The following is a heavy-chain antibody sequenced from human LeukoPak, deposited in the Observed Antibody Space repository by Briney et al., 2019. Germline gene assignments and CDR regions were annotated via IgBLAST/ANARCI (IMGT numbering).Heavy chain of an antibody. D-gene: IGHD3-10*01. J-gene: IGHJ4*02. CDR2: INHSGST. CDR3: ARRRPYYYGSERGYYFDY. Sequence: SETLSLTCAVYGGSFSGYYWSWIRQPPGKGLEWIGEINHSGSTNYNPSLKSRVTISVDTSKNQFSLKLSSVTAADTAVYYCARRRPYYYGSERGYYFDYWGQGTLVTVSS. CDR1: GGSFSGYY. V-gene: IGHV4-34*01.